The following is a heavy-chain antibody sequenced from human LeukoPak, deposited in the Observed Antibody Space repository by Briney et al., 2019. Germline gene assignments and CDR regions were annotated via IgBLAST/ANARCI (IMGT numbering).Heavy chain of an antibody. V-gene: IGHV1-69*13. D-gene: IGHD6-13*01. CDR3: ANTRGPGHSSSWYWNWFDP. CDR1: GGTFSSYA. Sequence: ASVKVSCKASGGTFSSYAISWVRQAPGQGLEWMGGIIPIFGTANYAQKFQGRVTITADESTSTAYMELGSLRSEDTAVYYCANTRGPGHSSSWYWNWFDPWGQGTLVTVSS. J-gene: IGHJ5*02. CDR2: IIPIFGTA.